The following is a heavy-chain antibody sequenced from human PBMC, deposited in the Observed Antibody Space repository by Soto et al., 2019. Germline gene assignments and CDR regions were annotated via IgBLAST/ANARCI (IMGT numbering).Heavy chain of an antibody. J-gene: IGHJ6*02. CDR2: VYYSGST. V-gene: IGHV4-59*12. CDR1: GGSISAYY. Sequence: PSETLSLTCSVSGGSISAYYWIWIRQPPGKGLEWIGYVYYSGSTSYTPSLKSRVIISVDTPKNQFSLRLSSVTAADTAVYYCARARYGDFYYYTMDVWGQGTTVTVSS. CDR3: ARARYGDFYYYTMDV. D-gene: IGHD4-17*01.